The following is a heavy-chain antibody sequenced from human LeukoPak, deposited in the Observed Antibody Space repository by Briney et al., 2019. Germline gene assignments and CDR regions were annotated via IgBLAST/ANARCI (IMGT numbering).Heavy chain of an antibody. CDR1: GGSFSGYY. V-gene: IGHV4-59*10. Sequence: SETLSLTCAVYGGSFSGYYWSWIRQPAGKGLEWIGRIYTSGSTNYNPSLKSRVTISVDTSKNQFSLKLSSVTAADTAVYYCARGIVGATNYYYMDVWGKGTTVTISS. D-gene: IGHD1-26*01. J-gene: IGHJ6*03. CDR2: IYTSGST. CDR3: ARGIVGATNYYYMDV.